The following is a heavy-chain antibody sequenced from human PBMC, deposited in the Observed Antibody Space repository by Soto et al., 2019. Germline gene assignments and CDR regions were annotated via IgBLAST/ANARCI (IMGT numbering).Heavy chain of an antibody. CDR1: GYSFTTYG. CDR2: VSTYADA. CDR3: ARDYDTSKNDCVDP. Sequence: ASVKVSCKASGYSFTTYGISWVRQAPGQGLEWMGWVSTYADANHAQKFKGRVTMTTDTTTNTAYMELRSLTSDDTAVYYCARDYDTSKNDCVDPWGQG. J-gene: IGHJ5*02. D-gene: IGHD1-1*01. V-gene: IGHV1-18*01.